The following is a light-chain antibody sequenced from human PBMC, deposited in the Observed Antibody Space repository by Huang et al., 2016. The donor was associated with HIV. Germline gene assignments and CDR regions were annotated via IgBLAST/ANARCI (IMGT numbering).Light chain of an antibody. J-gene: IGKJ2*01. CDR1: QDVSEY. V-gene: IGKV1-16*01. CDR2: AAS. CDR3: QQYEGYPRT. Sequence: DIQMTQSPSSLSASVGDRVTITCRASQDVSEYLAWFKQKPGKAPKYLIYAASNLESGVPSRFSGRGSGTQFTLTISSLQPEDFATYDCQQYEGYPRTFGQGTKLDIK.